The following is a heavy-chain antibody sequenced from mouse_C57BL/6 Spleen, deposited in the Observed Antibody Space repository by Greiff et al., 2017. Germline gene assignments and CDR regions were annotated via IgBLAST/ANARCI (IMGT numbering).Heavy chain of an antibody. CDR1: GYTFTDYY. J-gene: IGHJ4*01. CDR2: LYPGSGNT. Sequence: VKLMASGAELVRPGASVKLSCKASGYTFTDYYINWVKQRPGQGLAWIARLYPGSGNTYYNEKFKGKATLTAEKSSSTAYMQLSSLTSEDSAVYFCAGSYGSSPYYYAMDYWGQGTSVTVSS. CDR3: AGSYGSSPYYYAMDY. V-gene: IGHV1-76*01. D-gene: IGHD1-1*01.